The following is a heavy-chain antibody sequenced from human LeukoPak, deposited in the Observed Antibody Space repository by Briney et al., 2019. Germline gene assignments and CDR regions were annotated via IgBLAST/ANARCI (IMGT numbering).Heavy chain of an antibody. Sequence: PSETLSLTCTVSGGSISSYYWSWIRQPPGKGLEWIGYIYYSGSTNYNPPLKSRVTISVDTSKNQFSLKLSSVTAADTAVYYCASFWRAGGYFDYWGQGTLVTVSS. V-gene: IGHV4-59*08. D-gene: IGHD3-3*01. CDR3: ASFWRAGGYFDY. J-gene: IGHJ4*02. CDR1: GGSISSYY. CDR2: IYYSGST.